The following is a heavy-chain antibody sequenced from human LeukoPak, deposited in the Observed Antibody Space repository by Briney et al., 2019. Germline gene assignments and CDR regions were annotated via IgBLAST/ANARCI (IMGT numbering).Heavy chain of an antibody. Sequence: GGSLRLSCAASGFTVISNYMSWARQAPGKGLEWVTFIYSGGSTYYAASVKGRFPISRDDSKNTLYLQINSLSAEDTAVYYCARDGIVARIEGARYCDYFYGMDDWGEGTTVTVSS. V-gene: IGHV3-53*01. CDR3: ARDGIVARIEGARYCDYFYGMDD. D-gene: IGHD5-12*01. J-gene: IGHJ6*01. CDR1: GFTVISNY. CDR2: IYSGGST.